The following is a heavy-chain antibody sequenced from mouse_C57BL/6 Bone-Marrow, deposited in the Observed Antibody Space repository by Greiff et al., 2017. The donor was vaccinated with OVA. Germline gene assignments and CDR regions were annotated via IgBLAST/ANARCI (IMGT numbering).Heavy chain of an antibody. D-gene: IGHD2-4*01. J-gene: IGHJ3*01. CDR3: ARSHLYYDYDGFAY. CDR2: INPGSGGT. CDR1: GYAFTNYL. V-gene: IGHV1-54*01. Sequence: QVQLQQSGAELVRPGTSVKVSCKASGYAFTNYLIEWVKQRPGQGLEWIGVINPGSGGTNYNEKFKGKATLTADQSSSTAYMQLSSLTSEDSAVYFCARSHLYYDYDGFAYWGQGTLVTVSA.